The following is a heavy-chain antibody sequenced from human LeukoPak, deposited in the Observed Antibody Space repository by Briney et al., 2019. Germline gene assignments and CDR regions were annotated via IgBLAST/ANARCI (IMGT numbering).Heavy chain of an antibody. Sequence: SETLSLTCTVSGGSISSYYWSWIRQPPGKGLEWIGYIYYSGSTSYNPSLKSRVTISVDTSKNQFSLKLSSVTAADTAVYYCARGNYDSSGYLIRWFDPWGQGTLVTVSS. D-gene: IGHD3-22*01. CDR3: ARGNYDSSGYLIRWFDP. J-gene: IGHJ5*02. V-gene: IGHV4-59*01. CDR1: GGSISSYY. CDR2: IYYSGST.